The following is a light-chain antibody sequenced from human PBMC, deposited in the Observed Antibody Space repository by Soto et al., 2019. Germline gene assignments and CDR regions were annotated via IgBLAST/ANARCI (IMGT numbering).Light chain of an antibody. V-gene: IGKV3-11*01. CDR1: QSVGSY. J-gene: IGKJ5*01. Sequence: EIMLTQSPATLSVSPGERVTLSCRASQSVGSYLGWYQQKPGQAPRLLIYDASGRATGFPARFSAGGSGTDFTLTISGLEPEDFGVYYCHHRSSFGQGTRLEI. CDR2: DAS. CDR3: HHRSS.